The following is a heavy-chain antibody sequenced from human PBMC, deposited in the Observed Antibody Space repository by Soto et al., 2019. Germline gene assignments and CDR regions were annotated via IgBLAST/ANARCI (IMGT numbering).Heavy chain of an antibody. CDR1: GFTFSSYG. CDR2: ISYDGSNK. Sequence: QVQLVESGGGVVQPGRSLRLSCAASGFTFSSYGMHWVRQAPGKGLEWVAVISYDGSNKYYADSVKGRFTISRDNSKNTLYLQMNSLRAEDTAVYYCAKDGPPPGGVGDYGFDYWGQGTLVTVSS. D-gene: IGHD4-17*01. V-gene: IGHV3-30*18. CDR3: AKDGPPPGGVGDYGFDY. J-gene: IGHJ4*02.